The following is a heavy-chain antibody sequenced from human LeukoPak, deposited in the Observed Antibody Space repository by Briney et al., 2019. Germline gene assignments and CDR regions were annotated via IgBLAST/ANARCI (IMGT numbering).Heavy chain of an antibody. V-gene: IGHV3-9*01. CDR3: ARDKIVGATYFDY. CDR1: GLTFDDYA. Sequence: GGSLRLSCAASGLTFDDYAMHWVRQAPGKGLEWVSGISWNSGSIGYADSVKGRFTISRDNAKNSLNLQMNSLRAEDTAIYYCARDKIVGATYFDYWGQGTLVTVSS. CDR2: ISWNSGSI. D-gene: IGHD1-26*01. J-gene: IGHJ4*02.